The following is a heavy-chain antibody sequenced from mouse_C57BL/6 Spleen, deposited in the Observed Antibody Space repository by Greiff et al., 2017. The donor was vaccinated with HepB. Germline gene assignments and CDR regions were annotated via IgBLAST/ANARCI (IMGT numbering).Heavy chain of an antibody. CDR3: ARGGDWYFDV. V-gene: IGHV3-6*01. CDR1: GYSITSGYY. CDR2: ISYDGSN. J-gene: IGHJ1*03. Sequence: DVQLQESGPGLVKPSQSLSLTCSVTGYSITSGYYWNWIRQFPGNKLEWMGYISYDGSNNYNPSLKNRISITRDTSKNQFFLKLNSVTTEDTATYYWARGGDWYFDVWGTGTTVTVSS.